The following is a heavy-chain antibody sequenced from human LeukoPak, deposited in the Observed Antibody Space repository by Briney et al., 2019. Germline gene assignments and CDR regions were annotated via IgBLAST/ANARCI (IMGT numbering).Heavy chain of an antibody. V-gene: IGHV3-48*03. Sequence: GGSLRLSCAASGFTFSRYEMNWVRQAPGKGLEWISYISSGGNSIYYADSVKGRFTISRDNAKNSLYLQMNSLRAADTAVYYCARGSSLGFDPWGQGTLVTVSS. CDR3: ARGSSLGFDP. CDR2: ISSGGNSI. J-gene: IGHJ5*02. CDR1: GFTFSRYE.